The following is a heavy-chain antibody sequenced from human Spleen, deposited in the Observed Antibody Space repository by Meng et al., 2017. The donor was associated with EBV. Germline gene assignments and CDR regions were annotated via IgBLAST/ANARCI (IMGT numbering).Heavy chain of an antibody. CDR2: ISQNGGRT. J-gene: IGHJ4*02. CDR1: GFTFSSYA. CDR3: AKHSYDRSGYPYYFDY. V-gene: IGHV3-23*01. D-gene: IGHD3-22*01. Sequence: EVQLLESGGGLVQPGGSLRLSCAASGFTFSSYAMSWVRQAPGKGLEWVSAISQNGGRTHYADSVKGRFTISRDNSKNTLYLEVNSLRADDTAVYYCAKHSYDRSGYPYYFDYWGQGTLGTVSS.